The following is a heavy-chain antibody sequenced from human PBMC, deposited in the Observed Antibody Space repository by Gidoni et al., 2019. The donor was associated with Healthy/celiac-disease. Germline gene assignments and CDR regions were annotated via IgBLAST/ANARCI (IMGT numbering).Heavy chain of an antibody. Sequence: EVQLVESGGGLIQPGGSLRRSCAASGFTVSSHYMSGVRHAPGKGLEWVSVIYSGGSTYYADAVKGRFTISRDNSKNTLYLQMNSLRAEDTAVYYCARDFSYYYDSSGSDAFDIWGQGTMVTVSS. CDR1: GFTVSSHY. CDR3: ARDFSYYYDSSGSDAFDI. J-gene: IGHJ3*02. CDR2: IYSGGST. V-gene: IGHV3-53*01. D-gene: IGHD3-22*01.